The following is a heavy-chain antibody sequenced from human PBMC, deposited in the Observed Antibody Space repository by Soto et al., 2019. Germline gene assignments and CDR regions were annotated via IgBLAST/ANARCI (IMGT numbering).Heavy chain of an antibody. J-gene: IGHJ4*02. Sequence: GASVKVSCKASGNTFASHGFSWVRQAPGQGLEWMGWISGFNGQTNYALKFQGRVTLTTDTSTSTAYMELRSLRSDDTAVYFRARVDPRGVAVVRDYWGQGTLVTVSS. CDR2: ISGFNGQT. D-gene: IGHD3-10*01. CDR3: ARVDPRGVAVVRDY. CDR1: GNTFASHG. V-gene: IGHV1-18*01.